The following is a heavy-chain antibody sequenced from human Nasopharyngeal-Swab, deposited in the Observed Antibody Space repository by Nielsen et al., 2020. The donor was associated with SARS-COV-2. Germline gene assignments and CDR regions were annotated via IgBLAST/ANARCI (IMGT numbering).Heavy chain of an antibody. CDR3: ARDHISITMIVVVIPDAFDI. D-gene: IGHD3-22*01. Sequence: GGSLRLSCAASGFTFSSYAMHWVRQAPGKGLEWVAVISYDGSNKYYADSVKGRFTISRDNSKNTLYLQMNSLRAEDTAVYYCARDHISITMIVVVIPDAFDIWGQGTMVTVSS. CDR2: ISYDGSNK. CDR1: GFTFSSYA. V-gene: IGHV3-30-3*01. J-gene: IGHJ3*02.